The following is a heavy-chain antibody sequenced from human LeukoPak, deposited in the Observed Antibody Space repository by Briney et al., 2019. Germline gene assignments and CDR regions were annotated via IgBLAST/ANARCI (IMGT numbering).Heavy chain of an antibody. CDR1: GFPFSSYS. V-gene: IGHV3-48*01. CDR3: AELGITMIGGV. CDR2: ISISSSTI. D-gene: IGHD3-10*02. Sequence: SGGSLRLSCAASGFPFSSYSMNWVRQAPGRGLEWVSYISISSSTIYYADSVKGRFTISRDNAKNSLYLQMNSLRAEDTAVYYCAELGITMIGGVWGKGTTVTISS. J-gene: IGHJ6*04.